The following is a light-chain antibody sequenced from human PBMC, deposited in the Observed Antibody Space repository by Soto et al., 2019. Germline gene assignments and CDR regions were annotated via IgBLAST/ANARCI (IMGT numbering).Light chain of an antibody. J-gene: IGKJ3*01. CDR3: QQYGDSPLT. V-gene: IGKV3-20*01. Sequence: EIVLTQSPVTLSLSPGERATLSCRASRSFASSYLGWYQQKPGQAPRLLIYAASTRATGIPDRFSGSGSATDFTLTISRLEPEDFGVYYCQQYGDSPLTSGPGTKVDIK. CDR1: RSFASSY. CDR2: AAS.